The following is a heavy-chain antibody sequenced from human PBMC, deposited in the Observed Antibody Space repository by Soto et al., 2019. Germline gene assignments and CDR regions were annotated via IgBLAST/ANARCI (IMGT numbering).Heavy chain of an antibody. Sequence: QVQLQESGPGLVKPSETLSLTCTVSGGSISSYYWSWIRQPPGKGLEWIGYIYYSGSTNYNPSLKSRVTISVDTSKNQFSLKLSSVTAADTAVYYCARGFNFWSGSPFDYWGQGTLVTVSS. J-gene: IGHJ4*02. CDR2: IYYSGST. V-gene: IGHV4-59*01. CDR1: GGSISSYY. CDR3: ARGFNFWSGSPFDY. D-gene: IGHD3-3*01.